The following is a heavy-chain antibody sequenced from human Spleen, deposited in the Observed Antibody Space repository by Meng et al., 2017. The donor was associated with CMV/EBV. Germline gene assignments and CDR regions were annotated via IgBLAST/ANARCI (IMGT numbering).Heavy chain of an antibody. CDR2: ITTDGGVT. J-gene: IGHJ4*02. D-gene: IGHD6-19*01. CDR1: GFTVRSNY. Sequence: GESLKISCAASGFTVRSNYMTWVRQAPGKGLEWVSHITTDGGVTTYADSVKGRFTISRDNARNTLYLQMSSLRAEDTALYYCVQGDTSGWNGGYFDLWGQGTLVTVSS. V-gene: IGHV3-74*01. CDR3: VQGDTSGWNGGYFDL.